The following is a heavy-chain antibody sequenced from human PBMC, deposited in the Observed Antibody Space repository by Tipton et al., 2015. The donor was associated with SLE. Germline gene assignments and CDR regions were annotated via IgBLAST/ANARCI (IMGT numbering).Heavy chain of an antibody. CDR2: IYYSGST. CDR3: ARAGGQWLVLG. V-gene: IGHV4-34*01. Sequence: TLSLTCAVYGGSFSGYYWSWIRQPPGKGLEWSGDIYYSGSTNYNPSLTSRVTISVDTSKNQFSLKLSAVTAADTSLYYCARAGGQWLVLGWGQGTLVTVS. CDR1: GGSFSGYY. D-gene: IGHD6-19*01. J-gene: IGHJ4*02.